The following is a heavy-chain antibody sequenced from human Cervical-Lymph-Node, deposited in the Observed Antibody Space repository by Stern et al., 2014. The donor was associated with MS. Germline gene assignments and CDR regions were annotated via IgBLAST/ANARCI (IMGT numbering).Heavy chain of an antibody. Sequence: EMPLVESGGGLVKPGESLRLSCEASGFTFSHYSINWVRQAPGTGLAWISSISNNATHTCYADSVEVRFPSSRDSAKESVSPHMVSLRAEDTAVYYCARARVGDYARSPHLDSWGQGTLVTVSS. CDR3: ARARVGDYARSPHLDS. J-gene: IGHJ4*02. D-gene: IGHD4-17*01. CDR1: GFTFSHYS. V-gene: IGHV3-21*01. CDR2: ISNNATHT.